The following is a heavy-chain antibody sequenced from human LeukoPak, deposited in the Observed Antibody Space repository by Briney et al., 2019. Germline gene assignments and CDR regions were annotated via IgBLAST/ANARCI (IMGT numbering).Heavy chain of an antibody. CDR3: AKDTNYGVYGPVWFDP. J-gene: IGHJ5*02. D-gene: IGHD4-17*01. Sequence: GGSLRLSCAASGFTFSSYAMSWVRQAPGKGLEWVSAISGSGGSTYYADSVKGRFTISRDNSKNTLYLQMNSLRAEDTAVYYCAKDTNYGVYGPVWFDPWGQGTLVTVSS. V-gene: IGHV3-23*01. CDR2: ISGSGGST. CDR1: GFTFSSYA.